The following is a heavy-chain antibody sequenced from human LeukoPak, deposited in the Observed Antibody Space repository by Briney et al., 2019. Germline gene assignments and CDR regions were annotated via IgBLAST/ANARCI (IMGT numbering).Heavy chain of an antibody. J-gene: IGHJ4*02. CDR3: ANFYADKGY. V-gene: IGHV3-30*18. CDR2: ISYDGTNK. Sequence: GGSLRLSCAASGFTFSSYWMSWVRQAPGKGLEWVALISYDGTNKYYADSVKGRFTISRDNSKNTLYLQMNSLRGEDTAVYYCANFYADKGYWGQGTLVTVSS. CDR1: GFTFSSYW. D-gene: IGHD3-16*01.